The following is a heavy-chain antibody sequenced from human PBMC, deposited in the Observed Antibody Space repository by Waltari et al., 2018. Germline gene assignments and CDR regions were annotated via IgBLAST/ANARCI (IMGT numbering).Heavy chain of an antibody. Sequence: QVQLVQSGAEVKKPGSAVKVSCKASGVTFSSYAIRWVQQAPGQGLEWMGGIIPIFGTANYEQKFQGRVTITADESTSTAYMELSSLRSEDTAVYYCASGYDGVNYYYYYGMDVWGQGTTVTVSS. D-gene: IGHD5-12*01. CDR2: IIPIFGTA. CDR3: ASGYDGVNYYYYYGMDV. V-gene: IGHV1-69*01. CDR1: GVTFSSYA. J-gene: IGHJ6*02.